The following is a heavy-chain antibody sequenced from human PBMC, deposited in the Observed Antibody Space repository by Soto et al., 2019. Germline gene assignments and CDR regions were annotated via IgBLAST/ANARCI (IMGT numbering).Heavy chain of an antibody. J-gene: IGHJ5*02. V-gene: IGHV3-23*01. CDR1: GFTFISLA. Sequence: EVQLLESGGGLVQPGGSLRLSCAASGFTFISLAMSWVRQAPGKGLEWVSAMSGNTVDIYYADSVKGRFTISRDNSKNTLYLQMNSLRAEDTGVYYCVKFLLWSTPGKWFDPWGQGTPVTVSS. CDR2: MSGNTVDI. D-gene: IGHD3-10*01. CDR3: VKFLLWSTPGKWFDP.